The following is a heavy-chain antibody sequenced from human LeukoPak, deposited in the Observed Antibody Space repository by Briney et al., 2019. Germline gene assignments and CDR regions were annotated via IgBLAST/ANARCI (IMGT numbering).Heavy chain of an antibody. CDR1: GYSFTSYW. V-gene: IGHV5-51*01. CDR2: IYPGDSDT. J-gene: IGHJ3*02. D-gene: IGHD1-1*01. Sequence: GESLKISCKGSGYSFTSYWIGWVCQMPGKGLEWMGIIYPGDSDTRYSPSFQGQVTISADKSISTAYLQWSSLKASDTAMYYCARLLYNWNDPGAFDIWGQGTMVTVSS. CDR3: ARLLYNWNDPGAFDI.